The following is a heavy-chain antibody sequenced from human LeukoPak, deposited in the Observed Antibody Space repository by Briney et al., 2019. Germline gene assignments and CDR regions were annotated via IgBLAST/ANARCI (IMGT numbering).Heavy chain of an antibody. J-gene: IGHJ4*02. Sequence: GASVQVSCKASGYTFTCYYMHWVRQAPGQGLEWMGWINPNSGGTNYAQKFQGRVTVTRDTSISTAYMELSRLISDDTAVYYCARDFYYDSSGYYFASLYYFDYWGQGTLVTVSS. CDR1: GYTFTCYY. CDR2: INPNSGGT. V-gene: IGHV1-2*02. CDR3: ARDFYYDSSGYYFASLYYFDY. D-gene: IGHD3-22*01.